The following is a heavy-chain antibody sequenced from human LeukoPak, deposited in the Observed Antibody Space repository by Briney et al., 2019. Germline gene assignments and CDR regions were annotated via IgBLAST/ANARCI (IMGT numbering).Heavy chain of an antibody. CDR3: AKVRRVGAVLGPFDY. J-gene: IGHJ4*02. CDR2: ISYDGSNK. CDR1: GFTFSSYG. V-gene: IGHV3-30*18. Sequence: GGSLRLSCAASGFTFSSYGMHWVRQAPGKGLEWVAVISYDGSNKYYADSVKGRFTISRDNSKNTLYLQMNSLRAEDTAVYYCAKVRRVGAVLGPFDYWGQGTLVPVSS. D-gene: IGHD1-26*01.